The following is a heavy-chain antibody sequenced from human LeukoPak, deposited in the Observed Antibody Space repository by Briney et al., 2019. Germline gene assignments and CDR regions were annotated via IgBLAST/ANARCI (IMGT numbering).Heavy chain of an antibody. CDR3: ARDRVVVVPAAIHNWFDP. Sequence: GGSLRLSCAASGFTFSIYAMSWVRQAPGKGLEWVSYISSSSSTIYYADSVKGRFTISRDNAKNSLYLQMNSLRAEDTAVYYCARDRVVVVPAAIHNWFDPWGQGTLVTVSS. CDR2: ISSSSSTI. D-gene: IGHD2-2*02. J-gene: IGHJ5*02. CDR1: GFTFSIYA. V-gene: IGHV3-48*01.